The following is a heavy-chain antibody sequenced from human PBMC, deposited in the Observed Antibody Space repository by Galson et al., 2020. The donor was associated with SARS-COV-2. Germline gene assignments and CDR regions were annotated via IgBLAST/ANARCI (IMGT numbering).Heavy chain of an antibody. CDR2: NNPNSGGT. Sequence: ASVKVSCKASGYTFTGYDMHCVRQAPRHGLQRMGWNNPNSGGTKYAQKFQGRVTMTRDTSISTAYMELSRLRSDDMAVYYCTRARPQFGDYYDRSGYHTVLDFWGQGTLVTVSS. D-gene: IGHD3-22*01. J-gene: IGHJ4*02. CDR1: GYTFTGYD. CDR3: TRARPQFGDYYDRSGYHTVLDF. V-gene: IGHV1-2*02.